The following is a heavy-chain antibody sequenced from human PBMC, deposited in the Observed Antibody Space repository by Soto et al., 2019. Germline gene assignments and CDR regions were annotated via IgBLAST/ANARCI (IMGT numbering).Heavy chain of an antibody. CDR3: ARLIVATSDAFDI. CDR2: IIPIFGTA. CDR1: GGTFSSYA. V-gene: IGHV1-69*13. D-gene: IGHD5-12*01. Sequence: SVKVSCKASGGTFSSYAISWVRQAPGQGLEWMGGIIPIFGTANYAQKFQGRVTITADESTSTAYMELSSLRSEDTAVYYCARLIVATSDAFDIWGQGTMVTVSS. J-gene: IGHJ3*02.